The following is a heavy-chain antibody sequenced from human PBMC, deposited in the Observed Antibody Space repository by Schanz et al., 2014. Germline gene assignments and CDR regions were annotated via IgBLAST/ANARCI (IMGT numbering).Heavy chain of an antibody. Sequence: EVQLVESGGTLVRPGGSLRLSCAASGFSVGNKYMNWVRQAPGKGLEWVSAISGSGGSTYYADSVKGRFTISRDNSKNTLYLQMNSLRAEDTAVYYCAKYRGYYRVSGSYRELEYWGQGTLVTVSS. D-gene: IGHD3-10*01. CDR2: ISGSGGST. V-gene: IGHV3-23*04. CDR3: AKYRGYYRVSGSYRELEY. CDR1: GFSVGNKY. J-gene: IGHJ4*02.